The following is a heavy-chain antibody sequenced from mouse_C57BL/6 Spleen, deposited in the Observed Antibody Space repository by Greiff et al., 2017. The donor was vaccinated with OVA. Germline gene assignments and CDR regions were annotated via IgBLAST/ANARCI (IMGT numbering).Heavy chain of an antibody. CDR1: GFTFSSYT. D-gene: IGHD4-1*01. CDR3: ARHELLGAMDY. J-gene: IGHJ4*01. CDR2: ISGGGGNT. V-gene: IGHV5-9*01. Sequence: EVQVVESGGGLVKPGGSLKLSCAASGFTFSSYTMSWVRQTPEKRLEWVATISGGGGNTYYPDSVKGRFTISRDNAKNTLYLQMSSLRSEDTALYYCARHELLGAMDYWGQGTSVTVSS.